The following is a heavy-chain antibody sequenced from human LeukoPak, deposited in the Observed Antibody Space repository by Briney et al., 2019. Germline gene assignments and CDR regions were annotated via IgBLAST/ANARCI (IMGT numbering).Heavy chain of an antibody. CDR3: ARRVRFGDGWVFDY. J-gene: IGHJ4*02. V-gene: IGHV3-30*02. CDR1: GFTFSSYA. Sequence: GGSLRLSCAASGFTFSSYAMSWVRQAPGKGLEWVAFIRYDGSNKYYADSVKGRFTISRDNSKNTLYLQMNSLRAEDTAVYYCARRVRFGDGWVFDYWGQGALVTVSS. D-gene: IGHD5-24*01. CDR2: IRYDGSNK.